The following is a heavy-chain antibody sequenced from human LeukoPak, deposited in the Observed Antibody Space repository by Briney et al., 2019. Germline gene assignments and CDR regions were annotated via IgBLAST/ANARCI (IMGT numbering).Heavy chain of an antibody. CDR2: ISPDGTIT. V-gene: IGHV3-74*01. J-gene: IGHJ4*02. CDR1: GLTLSTYW. D-gene: IGHD3-3*01. Sequence: QPGGSLRLFCAASGLTLSTYWMHWVRHGPGKGLVWVSYISPDGTITRYADSVKGRFTISRDNAKNTLYLQMDSLRVEDTAVYYCATPWSYWGQGTLVTVSS. CDR3: ATPWSY.